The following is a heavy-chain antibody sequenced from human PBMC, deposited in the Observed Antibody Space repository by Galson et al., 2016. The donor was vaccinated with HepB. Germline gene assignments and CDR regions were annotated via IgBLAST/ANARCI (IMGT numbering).Heavy chain of an antibody. D-gene: IGHD2-2*01. CDR1: GGSISTGGYY. CDR2: INHSGST. V-gene: IGHV4-34*01. J-gene: IGHJ6*03. CDR3: ARTFCSSMSCYERIRPMDV. Sequence: SETLSLTCTVSGGSISTGGYYWSWIRQPPGKGLEWIGEINHSGSTNYNPSLKSRVTISVDTSKNQFSLKLSSVTAADTAVYYCARTFCSSMSCYERIRPMDVWGEGTTVIVSS.